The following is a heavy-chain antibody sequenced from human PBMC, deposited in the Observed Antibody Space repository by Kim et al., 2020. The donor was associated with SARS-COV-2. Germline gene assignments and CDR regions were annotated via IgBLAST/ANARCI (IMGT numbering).Heavy chain of an antibody. V-gene: IGHV3-53*01. Sequence: GGSLRLSCAASGFTVSSNYMSWVRQAPGKGLEWVSVIYSGGSTYYADSVKGRFTISRDNSKNTLYLQMNSLRAEDTAVYYCARDSPMVRGVPPYWYFDLWCRGTLVTVSS. CDR2: IYSGGST. CDR3: ARDSPMVRGVPPYWYFDL. D-gene: IGHD3-10*01. J-gene: IGHJ2*01. CDR1: GFTVSSNY.